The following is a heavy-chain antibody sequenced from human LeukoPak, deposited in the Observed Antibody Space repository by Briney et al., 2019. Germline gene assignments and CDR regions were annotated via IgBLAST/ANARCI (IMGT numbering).Heavy chain of an antibody. CDR1: GGSISSGGYY. D-gene: IGHD1-26*01. CDR2: IYHSGST. Sequence: PSETLSLTCTVSGGSISSGGYYWSWIRQPPGKGLEWIGYIYHSGSTYYNPSLKSRVTISVDRSKNQFSLKLSSVTAADTAVYYCARATSVGATRDFDYWGQGTLVTVSS. V-gene: IGHV4-30-2*01. J-gene: IGHJ4*02. CDR3: ARATSVGATRDFDY.